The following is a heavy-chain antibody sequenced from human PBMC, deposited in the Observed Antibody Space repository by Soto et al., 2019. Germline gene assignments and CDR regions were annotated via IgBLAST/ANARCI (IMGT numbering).Heavy chain of an antibody. Sequence: EVQLLESGGGLVQPGGSLRLSCAASGFTFSSYAMSWVRQAPGKGLEWVSAISGSGGSTYYADSVKGRFTNSRDNSKKTLNLKMNSIRAEDTAVYYCAYSSTPFDSWGQGTLVTVCS. CDR2: ISGSGGST. V-gene: IGHV3-23*01. J-gene: IGHJ4*02. D-gene: IGHD6-13*01. CDR1: GFTFSSYA. CDR3: AYSSTPFDS.